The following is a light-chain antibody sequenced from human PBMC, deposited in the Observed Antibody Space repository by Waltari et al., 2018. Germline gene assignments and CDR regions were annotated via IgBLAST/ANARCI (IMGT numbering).Light chain of an antibody. V-gene: IGLV2-23*01. J-gene: IGLJ1*01. CDR2: GAT. Sequence: QYALTQPAPVSGSPXXSITLSCTGTXNDXXNYDXVPWYQHRPGEAPKLLMYGATKRPSGVSNRFSGSKSGKTASLTISGLQTEDEADYYCFSFVAANSFVFGPGTKVTVL. CDR1: XNDXXNYDX. CDR3: FSFVAANSFV.